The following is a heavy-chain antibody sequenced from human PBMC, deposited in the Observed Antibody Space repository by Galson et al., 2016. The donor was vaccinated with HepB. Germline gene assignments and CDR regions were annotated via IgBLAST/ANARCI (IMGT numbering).Heavy chain of an antibody. D-gene: IGHD2-15*01. CDR3: AHRLKPPGCCNYLAS. V-gene: IGHV2-5*02. J-gene: IGHJ4*02. CDR2: IYWDDDK. Sequence: PALVKPTQTLTLTCTFSGFSLNRNGMGVGWIRQPPGKALEWLAIIYWDDDKHYNPSLKSRLTVTQDSSKNQVVLKMANMAPVDTATYYCAHRLKPPGCCNYLASWGQGTLVNVS. CDR1: GFSLNRNGMG.